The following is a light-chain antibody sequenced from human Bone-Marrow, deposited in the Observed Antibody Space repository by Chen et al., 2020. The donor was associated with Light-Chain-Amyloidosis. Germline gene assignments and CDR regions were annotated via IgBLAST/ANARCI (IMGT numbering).Light chain of an antibody. CDR3: QSADSSGTYEVI. Sequence: SYELTLPPSISVSPGQTARTTCPGDDLPTKYAYWYQQKPGQAPVLVIQRDTERPSGISERFSGSSSETTATLTISGVQAEDEADYHCQSADSSGTYEVIFGGGTKLTVL. CDR2: RDT. CDR1: DLPTKY. J-gene: IGLJ2*01. V-gene: IGLV3-25*03.